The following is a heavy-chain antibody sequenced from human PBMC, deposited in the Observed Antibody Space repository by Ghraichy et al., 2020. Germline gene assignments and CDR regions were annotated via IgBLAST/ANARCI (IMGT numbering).Heavy chain of an antibody. V-gene: IGHV1-18*01. J-gene: IGHJ6*02. CDR3: ASAHHYCSGGSCYSHYYYGMDV. D-gene: IGHD2-15*01. CDR1: GYTFTSYG. CDR2: ISAYNGNT. Sequence: ASVKVSCKASGYTFTSYGISWVRQAPGQGLEWMGWISAYNGNTNYAQKLQGRVTMTTDTSTSTAYMELRSLRSDDTAVYYCASAHHYCSGGSCYSHYYYGMDVWGQGTTVTVSS.